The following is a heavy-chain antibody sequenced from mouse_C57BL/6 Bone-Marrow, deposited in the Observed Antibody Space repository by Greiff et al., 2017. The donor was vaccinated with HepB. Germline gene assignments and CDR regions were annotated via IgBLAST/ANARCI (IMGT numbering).Heavy chain of an antibody. Sequence: QVQLQQPGAELVKPGASVKLSCKASGYTFTSYWMHWVKQRPGRGLEWIGRIDPNSGGTKYNEKFKSKATLTVDKPSSTAYMQLSSLTSEDSAVYDCAIAYCSKYIYPYYAMDYWGQGTSVTVSS. CDR1: GYTFTSYW. D-gene: IGHD2-12*01. CDR3: AIAYCSKYIYPYYAMDY. V-gene: IGHV1-72*01. CDR2: IDPNSGGT. J-gene: IGHJ4*01.